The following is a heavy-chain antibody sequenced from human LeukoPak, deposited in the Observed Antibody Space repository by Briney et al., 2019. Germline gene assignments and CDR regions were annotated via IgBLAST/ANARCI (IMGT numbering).Heavy chain of an antibody. J-gene: IGHJ5*02. CDR2: INHSGST. CDR3: ARNKRAYGSGSYYGNWFDP. V-gene: IGHV4-34*01. Sequence: SETLSLTCAVYGGSFSGYYWSWIRQPPGKGLEWIGEINHSGSTNYNPSLKGRVTISVDTSKNQFSLKLSSVTAADMAVYYCARNKRAYGSGSYYGNWFDPWGQGTLVTVSS. CDR1: GGSFSGYY. D-gene: IGHD3-10*01.